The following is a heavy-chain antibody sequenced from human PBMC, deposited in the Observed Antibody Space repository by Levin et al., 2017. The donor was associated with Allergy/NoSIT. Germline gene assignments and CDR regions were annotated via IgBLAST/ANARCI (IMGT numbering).Heavy chain of an antibody. D-gene: IGHD5-12*01. CDR1: GFTFSSYA. CDR2: ISSNGGST. J-gene: IGHJ4*02. V-gene: IGHV3-64D*06. Sequence: SGGSLRLSCSASGFTFSSYAMHWVRQAPGKGLEYVSAISSNGGSTYYADSVKGRFTISRDNSKNTLYLQMSSLRAEDTAVYYCVKGGLTAWGYSGYAGIDYWGQGTLVTVSS. CDR3: VKGGLTAWGYSGYAGIDY.